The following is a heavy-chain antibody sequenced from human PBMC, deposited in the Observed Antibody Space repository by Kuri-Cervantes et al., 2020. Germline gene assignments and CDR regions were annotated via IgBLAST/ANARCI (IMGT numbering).Heavy chain of an antibody. V-gene: IGHV4-61*01. D-gene: IGHD2-21*01. CDR2: IYYSGST. CDR1: GGSVSSGSYY. J-gene: IGHJ6*03. CDR3: ARGLVYYYMDV. Sequence: ESLKISCTVSGGSVSSGSYYWSWIRQPPGKGLEWIGYIYYSGSTNYNPSLKSRVTLSVDTSKNQFSLKLTAVTAADTAVYYCARGLVYYYMDVWGKGTTVTVSS.